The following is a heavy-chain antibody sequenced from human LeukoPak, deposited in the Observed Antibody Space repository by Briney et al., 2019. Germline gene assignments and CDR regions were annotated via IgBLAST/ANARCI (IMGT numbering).Heavy chain of an antibody. D-gene: IGHD2-15*01. Sequence: SETLSLTCTVSGGSISSGSYYWSWIRQPAGKGLEWIGRIYTSGSTNYNPSLKSRVTISVDTSKNQFSLKLSSVTAADTAVYYCARVDDGVVVVAATQPSTTFDYWGQGTLDTVSS. CDR1: GGSISSGSYY. J-gene: IGHJ4*02. CDR2: IYTSGST. V-gene: IGHV4-61*02. CDR3: ARVDDGVVVVAATQPSTTFDY.